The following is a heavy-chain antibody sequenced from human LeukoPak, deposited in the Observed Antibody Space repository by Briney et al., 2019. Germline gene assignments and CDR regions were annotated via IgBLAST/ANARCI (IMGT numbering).Heavy chain of an antibody. CDR2: ISYDGSNK. D-gene: IGHD2-15*01. Sequence: GGSLRLSCAASGFTFSSYGMHWVRQAPGKGLEWVAVISYDGSNKYYADSVKGRFTISRDNSKNTLYLQMNSLRAEDTAVYYCTREGGVGAAYFDYWGQGTLVTVAS. CDR1: GFTFSSYG. J-gene: IGHJ4*02. CDR3: TREGGVGAAYFDY. V-gene: IGHV3-30*03.